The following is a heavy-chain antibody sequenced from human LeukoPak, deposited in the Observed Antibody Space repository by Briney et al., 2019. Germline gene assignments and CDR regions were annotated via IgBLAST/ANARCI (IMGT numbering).Heavy chain of an antibody. CDR3: ARRYYYDSSGSTPLFDY. J-gene: IGHJ4*02. V-gene: IGHV5-51*01. D-gene: IGHD3-22*01. Sequence: GESLKISCKGSGYSFTSYWIGWVRQMPGKGLEWMGIIYPGDSDTRYSPSFQGRVTISADKSISTAYLQWSSLKASDTAMYYCARRYYYDSSGSTPLFDYWGQGTLVTVSS. CDR1: GYSFTSYW. CDR2: IYPGDSDT.